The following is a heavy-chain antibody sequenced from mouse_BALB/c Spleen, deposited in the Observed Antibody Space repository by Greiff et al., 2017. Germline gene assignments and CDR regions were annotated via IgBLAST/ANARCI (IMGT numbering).Heavy chain of an antibody. CDR1: GFSLTSYG. CDR3: ARGGLLRPRGYAMDN. V-gene: IGHV2-9*02. Sequence: QVQLKESGPGLVAPSQSLSITCTVSGFSLTSYGVHWVRQPPGKGLEWLGVIWAGGSTNYNSALMSRLSISKDNSKSQVFLKMNSLQTDDTAMYYCARGGLLRPRGYAMDNWGQGTAGSDSS. CDR2: IWAGGST. D-gene: IGHD1-2*01. J-gene: IGHJ4*01.